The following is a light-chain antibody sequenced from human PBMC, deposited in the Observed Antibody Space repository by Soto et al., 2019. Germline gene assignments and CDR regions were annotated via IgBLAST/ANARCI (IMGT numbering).Light chain of an antibody. CDR1: QSVSSSY. Sequence: EIVLTQSPGTLSSSPGERATLSCKASQSVSSSYLAWYRQKPGQAPRLLIHGASSRATGIPDRVSGSGSGTDFTLTISRLEPEDFAVYYCQQYGSSPSITFGEGTRLYIK. J-gene: IGKJ5*01. CDR3: QQYGSSPSIT. V-gene: IGKV3-20*01. CDR2: GAS.